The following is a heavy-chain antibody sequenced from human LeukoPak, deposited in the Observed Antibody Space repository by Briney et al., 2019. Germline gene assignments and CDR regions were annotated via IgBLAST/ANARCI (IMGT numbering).Heavy chain of an antibody. V-gene: IGHV1-18*01. CDR2: ISAYNGNT. D-gene: IGHD6-13*01. CDR3: ASGSIAASYLRAFDI. Sequence: GASVKVSCKASGYTFTSYGISWVRQAPGQGLEWMGWISAYNGNTNYAQKFQGRVTITADKSTSTAYMELSSLRSEDTAVYYCASGSIAASYLRAFDIWGQGTMVTVSS. CDR1: GYTFTSYG. J-gene: IGHJ3*02.